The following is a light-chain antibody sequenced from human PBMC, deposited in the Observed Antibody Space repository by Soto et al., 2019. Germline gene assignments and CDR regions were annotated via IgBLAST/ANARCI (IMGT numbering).Light chain of an antibody. CDR3: QYYRYSPLP. CDR1: QSLSRDY. CDR2: AGL. J-gene: IGKJ4*01. V-gene: IGKV3-20*01. Sequence: EIVVTQSPATLSVSPGESATLSCRASQSLSRDYLAWYQQRPGQAPRLLIYAGLTRATGIPDRFSGGGSGTDFTLTISRLEPEDSAVYYCQYYRYSPLPFGGGTKVDIK.